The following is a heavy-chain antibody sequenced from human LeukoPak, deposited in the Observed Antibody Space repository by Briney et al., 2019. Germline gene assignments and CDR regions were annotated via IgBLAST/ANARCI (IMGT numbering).Heavy chain of an antibody. Sequence: GGSLRLSCAGSGFISNNYAMHWVRQPPGKGLEWVSGISWNSGSIDYADSVKGRFTISRDNAKNSLYLQMNSLRVEDTAFYYCAKDNRRHYTSGPNPDSLHWGQGALVTVSS. CDR3: AKDNRRHYTSGPNPDSLH. CDR1: GFISNNYA. J-gene: IGHJ4*02. CDR2: ISWNSGSI. D-gene: IGHD6-19*01. V-gene: IGHV3-9*02.